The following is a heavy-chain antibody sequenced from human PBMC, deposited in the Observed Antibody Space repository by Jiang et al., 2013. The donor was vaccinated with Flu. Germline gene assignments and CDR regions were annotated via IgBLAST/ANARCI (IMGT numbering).Heavy chain of an antibody. CDR1: GYSFARYC. J-gene: IGHJ4*02. CDR3: ARVTGRGTIDPGVSGYVDY. CDR2: VNPNGGSA. D-gene: IGHD3-9*01. V-gene: IGHV1-46*01. Sequence: SGAEVKNPGASVKVSCKASGYSFARYCIYWMRQAPGQGLEWVGMVNPNGGSASYAQKFQGRVTVTRDTSTSTVYMEMSSLRSEDTAIYYCARVTGRGTIDPGVSGYVDYWGQGTLVSVSS.